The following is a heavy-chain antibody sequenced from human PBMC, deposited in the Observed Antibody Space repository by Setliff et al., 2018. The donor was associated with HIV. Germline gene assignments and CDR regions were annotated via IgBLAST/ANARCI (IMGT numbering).Heavy chain of an antibody. CDR3: ARRAFKDGYKRSYFDY. CDR1: GGSFSVYF. CDR2: IRPSGGT. J-gene: IGHJ4*02. V-gene: IGHV4-34*01. D-gene: IGHD5-12*01. Sequence: SETLSLTCAVYGGSFSVYFWTWTRQPKGKGLGWVGKIRPSGGTNYNPSIKSRVTMSVDTSKHKFSLKLSSVPAADPAVYYCARRAFKDGYKRSYFDYWGQGTLVTVSS.